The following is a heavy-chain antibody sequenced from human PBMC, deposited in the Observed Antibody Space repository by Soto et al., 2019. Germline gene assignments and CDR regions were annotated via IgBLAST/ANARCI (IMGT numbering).Heavy chain of an antibody. J-gene: IGHJ6*02. V-gene: IGHV1-69*13. CDR2: IIPIFGTT. CDR3: ARLHSHGTYGMDV. D-gene: IGHD5-18*01. CDR1: GGSFTYT. Sequence: SVKVSCKASGGSFTYTLSWVRQSPGQGLEWMGGIIPIFGTTNYAQKFQGRVTITADESTKTAYMELSTLRSEDTAVYYCARLHSHGTYGMDVWGQGTTVTVS.